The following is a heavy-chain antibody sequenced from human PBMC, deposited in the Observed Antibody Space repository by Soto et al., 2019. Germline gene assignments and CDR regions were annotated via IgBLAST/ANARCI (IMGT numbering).Heavy chain of an antibody. V-gene: IGHV1-18*01. CDR2: ISTYNGNT. D-gene: IGHD2-21*02. J-gene: IGHJ5*02. CDR3: ARGDCISNPCYWGANWFDP. CDR1: GYTFTNYG. Sequence: QVQLVQSGAEVKRPGASVKVSCKASGYTFTNYGIIWVRQAPGQGLEWMGWISTYNGNTKNAQKLQGRVTMTTDSSTSTAYVELRGLRSDDTAVYYCARGDCISNPCYWGANWFDPWGQGTLVTVSS.